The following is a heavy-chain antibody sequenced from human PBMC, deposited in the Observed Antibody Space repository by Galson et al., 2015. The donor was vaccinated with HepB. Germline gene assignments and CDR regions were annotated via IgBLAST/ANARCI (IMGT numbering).Heavy chain of an antibody. Sequence: SVRVSCKVSGYSLTELSILWVRQSPTGGLEWMGTFDPEDGETISTQSFQGRLTLTGDTSSDTAYMNLSSLRSDDTVVYYCTTGRDLQAGTDSWGQGTLVIVSS. CDR3: TTGRDLQAGTDS. D-gene: IGHD3-10*01. CDR1: GYSLTELS. J-gene: IGHJ4*02. V-gene: IGHV1-24*01. CDR2: FDPEDGET.